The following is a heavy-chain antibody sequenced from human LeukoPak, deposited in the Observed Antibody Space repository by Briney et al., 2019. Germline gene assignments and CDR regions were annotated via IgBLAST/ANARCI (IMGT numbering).Heavy chain of an antibody. CDR3: ARVPSGGPFDY. CDR2: ISAYNGNT. V-gene: IGHV1-18*01. CDR1: GYSFTSYG. J-gene: IGHJ4*02. Sequence: ASVKVSCKASGYSFTSYGISWVRQAPGQGLEWMGWISAYNGNTNYAQRLQGRVTMTTDASTSTAYMELRSLTSDDTAVYYCARVPSGGPFDYWGQGTLVTVSS. D-gene: IGHD2-15*01.